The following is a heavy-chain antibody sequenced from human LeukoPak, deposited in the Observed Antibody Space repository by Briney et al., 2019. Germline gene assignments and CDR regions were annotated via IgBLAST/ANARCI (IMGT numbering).Heavy chain of an antibody. CDR3: ARGDGSGSQPPYYYYMDV. Sequence: SVKVSCKASGCTFSSYAISWVRQAPGQGLEWMGGIIPVFGTARYAQKFQGRVTMTTDTSTSTAYMELSSLRSEDTAVYYCARGDGSGSQPPYYYYMDVWGKGTTVTVSS. CDR2: IIPVFGTA. V-gene: IGHV1-69*05. CDR1: GCTFSSYA. D-gene: IGHD3-10*01. J-gene: IGHJ6*03.